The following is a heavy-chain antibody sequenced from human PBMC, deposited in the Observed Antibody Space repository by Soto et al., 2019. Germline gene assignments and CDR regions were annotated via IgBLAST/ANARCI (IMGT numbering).Heavy chain of an antibody. Sequence: ASVKVSCKASGYTFTSYDINWVRQATGQGLEWMGWMNPNSGNTGYAQKFQGRVTMTRNTSISTAYMELSSLRSEDTAVYYCARACFSAGTSCYGDGLDYWGQGTLVTVSS. CDR3: ARACFSAGTSCYGDGLDY. J-gene: IGHJ4*02. D-gene: IGHD2-2*01. CDR2: MNPNSGNT. V-gene: IGHV1-8*01. CDR1: GYTFTSYD.